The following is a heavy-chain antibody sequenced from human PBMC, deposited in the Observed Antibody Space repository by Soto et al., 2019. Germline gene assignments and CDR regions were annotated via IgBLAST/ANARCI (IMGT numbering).Heavy chain of an antibody. CDR2: IWYDGLNK. D-gene: IGHD1-20*01. CDR3: ARDRGEAPNSIRVDGMDV. CDR1: GFTFSRHT. V-gene: IGHV3-33*01. Sequence: QVQMVESGGGVVQPGTSLRLSCTTSGFTFSRHTMHWVRQSPGKGLEWVALIWYDGLNKYYADSVKGRFSISRDNSGGLLYLQMNDLRAEDTALYYCARDRGEAPNSIRVDGMDVWGQGTTVSVSS. J-gene: IGHJ6*02.